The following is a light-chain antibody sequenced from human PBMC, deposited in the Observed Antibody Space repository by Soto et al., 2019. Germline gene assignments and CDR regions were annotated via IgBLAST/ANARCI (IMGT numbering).Light chain of an antibody. Sequence: EIVLTQSPGTLSLSPGERATISCRASQSVSSSYLAWYQQKPGQAPRLLIYGASSRATGIPDRFSGSGSGTDFTLTISRLEPEDFAVYYCQQYGSAPPITFGQGTRREIK. J-gene: IGKJ5*01. CDR1: QSVSSSY. CDR2: GAS. V-gene: IGKV3-20*01. CDR3: QQYGSAPPIT.